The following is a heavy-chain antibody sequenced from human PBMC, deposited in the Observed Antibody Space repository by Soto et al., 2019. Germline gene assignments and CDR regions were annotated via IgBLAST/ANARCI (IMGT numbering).Heavy chain of an antibody. CDR2: MNPNSGNI. CDR3: AGGNFRY. Sequence: GPSVKVSCKASGYNFNAFDIYWVRQATGHGLEWMGWMNPNSGNIGYAQELRGRVTMTKNTSNTTAYMELTSLTSDDTGVYYCAGGNFRYWGQGTLVTVSS. V-gene: IGHV1-8*02. CDR1: GYNFNAFD. J-gene: IGHJ4*02.